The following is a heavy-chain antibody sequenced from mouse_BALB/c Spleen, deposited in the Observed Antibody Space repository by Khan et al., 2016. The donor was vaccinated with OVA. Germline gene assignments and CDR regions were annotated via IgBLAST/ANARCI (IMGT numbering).Heavy chain of an antibody. CDR2: IDPGTGYT. D-gene: IGHD1-1*02. V-gene: IGHV1-7*01. J-gene: IGHJ3*01. CDR3: ARRGLFGIFVY. CDR1: GYTFTTYW. Sequence: VQLQQSGAELAKPGATVKMSCKASGYTFTTYWMHWVKQRPGQGLEWIGYIDPGTGYTEYNQIFKEKATLTTEKSSSTAFIQLSRLTSEASAVYYGARRGLFGIFVYWGQGSLVTVSA.